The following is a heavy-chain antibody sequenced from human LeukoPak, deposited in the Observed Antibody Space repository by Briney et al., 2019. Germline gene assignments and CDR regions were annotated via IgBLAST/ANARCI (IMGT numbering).Heavy chain of an antibody. Sequence: GASVKVSCKASGYPFTSSDINWVRQAPGQGLEWMGWISGYNENTYYAQKLQGRVTMTTDTSTSTAYVEVRSLRSDDTAVYYCARDSPEDFYDNSGSYAFDIWGQGTLVTVSS. J-gene: IGHJ3*02. CDR3: ARDSPEDFYDNSGSYAFDI. D-gene: IGHD3-22*01. CDR2: ISGYNENT. V-gene: IGHV1-18*01. CDR1: GYPFTSSD.